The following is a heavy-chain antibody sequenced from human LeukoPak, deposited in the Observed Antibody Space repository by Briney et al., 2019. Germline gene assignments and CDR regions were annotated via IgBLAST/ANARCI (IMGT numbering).Heavy chain of an antibody. V-gene: IGHV3-74*01. CDR3: AKDSRRYYYGSGSLPFDP. CDR1: GFTFSSYW. Sequence: GGSLRLSCAASGFTFSSYWMHWVRQAPGKGLVWVSRINSDGSSTSYADSVKGRFTISRDNAKNTLYLQMNSLRAEDTAVYYCAKDSRRYYYGSGSLPFDPWGQGTLVTVSS. J-gene: IGHJ5*02. D-gene: IGHD3-10*01. CDR2: INSDGSST.